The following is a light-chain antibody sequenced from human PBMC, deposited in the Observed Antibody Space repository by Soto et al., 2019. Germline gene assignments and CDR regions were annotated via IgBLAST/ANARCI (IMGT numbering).Light chain of an antibody. CDR3: QQYNSYSYT. Sequence: DIQMTQSPSTLSASVGDRVTITCRASQSISSWLAWYQQKPGKVPKLLIYDASSLERGVPSRFSGSGSGTEFTLTISSLQPDDFATYYCQQYNSYSYTFGQGTKLEIK. CDR1: QSISSW. CDR2: DAS. J-gene: IGKJ2*01. V-gene: IGKV1-5*01.